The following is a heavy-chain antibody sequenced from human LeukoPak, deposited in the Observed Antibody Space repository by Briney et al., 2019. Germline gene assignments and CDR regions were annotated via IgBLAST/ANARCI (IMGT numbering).Heavy chain of an antibody. J-gene: IGHJ4*02. Sequence: QPGGSLRLSCAASGFTFSSNWMHWVRQGPGKGLVWVSRTSTDGSSTTYADSVKGRFTISRDNAKNTLYLQMNSLRAEDTAVYYCSRASSSVPNLLDYWGQGALVTVSS. CDR3: SRASSSVPNLLDY. CDR1: GFTFSSNW. V-gene: IGHV3-74*01. D-gene: IGHD6-19*01. CDR2: TSTDGSST.